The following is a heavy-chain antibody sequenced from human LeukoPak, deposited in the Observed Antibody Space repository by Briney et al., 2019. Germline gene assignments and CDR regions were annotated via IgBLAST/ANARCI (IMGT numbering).Heavy chain of an antibody. J-gene: IGHJ3*02. CDR3: VRGGIRVSGIDAFDI. CDR1: GFTLRDYD. V-gene: IGHV3-13*01. D-gene: IGHD5/OR15-5a*01. Sequence: PGGSLRLSCAASGFTLRDYDMHWVRQTPGRGLEWVSAIGIGDDTHYPDSVKGRFTISRENAKNSLYLQMSSLRDGDTAMYYCVRGGIRVSGIDAFDIWGHGTMVTVSS. CDR2: IGIGDDT.